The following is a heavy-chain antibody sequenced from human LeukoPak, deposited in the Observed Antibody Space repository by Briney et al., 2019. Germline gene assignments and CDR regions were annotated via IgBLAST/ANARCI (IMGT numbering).Heavy chain of an antibody. Sequence: SETLSLTCTVSGGSISSYYWSWIRQPPGKGLEWIGYIYYSGSTNYNPSLKSRVTISVDTSKNQFSLKLSSVTAADTAVYYCARLSVEQQLANDYWGQGTLVTVSS. CDR1: GGSISSYY. CDR2: IYYSGST. D-gene: IGHD6-13*01. CDR3: ARLSVEQQLANDY. J-gene: IGHJ4*02. V-gene: IGHV4-59*01.